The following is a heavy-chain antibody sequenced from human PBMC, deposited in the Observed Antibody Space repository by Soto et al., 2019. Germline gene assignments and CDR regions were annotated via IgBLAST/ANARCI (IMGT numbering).Heavy chain of an antibody. Sequence: QVQLVESGGGVVQPGRSLRLSCAASGFTFSSYGMHWVRQAPGKGLEWVAVISYDGSNKYYADYVKGRFTISRDNSKNTLYLQMHSLRAEDTAVYYCAKELGHGGRGGFDIWRQGTVVTVSS. V-gene: IGHV3-30*18. J-gene: IGHJ3*02. CDR3: AKELGHGGRGGFDI. CDR1: GFTFSSYG. CDR2: ISYDGSNK. D-gene: IGHD7-27*01.